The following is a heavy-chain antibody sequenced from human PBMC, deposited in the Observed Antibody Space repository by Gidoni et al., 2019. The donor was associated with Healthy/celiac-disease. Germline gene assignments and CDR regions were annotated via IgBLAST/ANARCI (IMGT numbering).Heavy chain of an antibody. V-gene: IGHV3-30*18. CDR3: AKAEAGAAGWYFDL. CDR1: GFTFRSYG. D-gene: IGHD6-25*01. CDR2: ISYDGSNK. Sequence: QVQLVESGGGVVQPGRSLRLSCAASGFTFRSYGMHWVRQAPGKGLEWVAVISYDGSNKYYADTVKGRFTIYRDNSKNTLYLQMNSLRAEDTAVYYCAKAEAGAAGWYFDLWGRGTLVTVSS. J-gene: IGHJ2*01.